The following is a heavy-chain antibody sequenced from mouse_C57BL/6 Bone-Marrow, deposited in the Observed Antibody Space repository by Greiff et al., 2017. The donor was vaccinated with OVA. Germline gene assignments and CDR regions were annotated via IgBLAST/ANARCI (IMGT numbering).Heavy chain of an antibody. CDR1: GYTFTDYY. CDR3: ARAQDGYFPWFAY. D-gene: IGHD2-3*01. CDR2: INPYNGGT. J-gene: IGHJ3*01. Sequence: VQLQQSGPVLVKPGASVKMSCKASGYTFTDYYMNWVKQSHGKSLEWIGVINPYNGGTSYNQKFKGKATLTVDKSSSTAYMELNSLTSEDSAVYYCARAQDGYFPWFAYWGQGTLVTVSA. V-gene: IGHV1-19*01.